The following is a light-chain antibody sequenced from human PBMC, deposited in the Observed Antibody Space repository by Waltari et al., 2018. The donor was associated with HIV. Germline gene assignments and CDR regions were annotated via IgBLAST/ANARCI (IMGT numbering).Light chain of an antibody. CDR3: SSYTSSGPRYVL. CDR2: NVN. CDR1: SGDVGGYNF. Sequence: QSALTQPASVSGSPGQSITISCTGTSGDVGGYNFFSWYQKHPGKAPKLIIYNVNSRPSGVSIRFSGSRSANTASLTSSGLQAEDEADYFCSSYTSSGPRYVLFGGGTRLTVL. V-gene: IGLV2-14*03. J-gene: IGLJ2*01.